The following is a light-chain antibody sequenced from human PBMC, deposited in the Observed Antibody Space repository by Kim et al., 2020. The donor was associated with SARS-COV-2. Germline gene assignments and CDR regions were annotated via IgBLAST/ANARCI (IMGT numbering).Light chain of an antibody. CDR3: QVWDSGSWV. CDR1: NIQTLN. V-gene: IGLV3-9*01. J-gene: IGLJ3*02. Sequence: SVVLGQEARLTCGGNNIQTLNVHWYRQKPGQAPVLVMSKDSKRPSGIPERFSGSNSGNTATLTISTAQADDEADYYCQVWDSGSWVFGGGTQLTVL. CDR2: KDS.